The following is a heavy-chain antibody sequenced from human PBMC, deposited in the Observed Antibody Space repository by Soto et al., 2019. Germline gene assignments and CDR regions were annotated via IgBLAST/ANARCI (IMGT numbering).Heavy chain of an antibody. CDR1: EFTFSSYA. D-gene: IGHD2-15*01. V-gene: IGHV3-23*01. CDR3: AKDHVRLGYCGGGSCSLAFDI. Sequence: GGSLRLSCAASEFTFSSYAMGWVRQAPGKGLGWVSTISGSGGSTYYADSVKGRFAISRDNSKNTLYLQMNSLRAEDTAVYYCAKDHVRLGYCGGGSCSLAFDIWGQGTMVTVSS. J-gene: IGHJ3*02. CDR2: ISGSGGST.